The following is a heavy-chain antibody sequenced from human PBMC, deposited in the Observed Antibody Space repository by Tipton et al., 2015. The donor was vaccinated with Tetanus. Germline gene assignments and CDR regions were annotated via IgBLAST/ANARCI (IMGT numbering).Heavy chain of an antibody. V-gene: IGHV4-59*01. J-gene: IGHJ6*02. D-gene: IGHD6-19*01. CDR3: ARHSGWYNFYNGMDV. CDR1: GGSLSTYH. CDR2: TDYSGTT. Sequence: GLVKPSETLSLSCTVSGGSLSTYHWNWIRQLPGKGLEWIGYTDYSGTTKYNPSLKSRVAMSVDTSKNQFSLKLSSMTTADTAVYYCARHSGWYNFYNGMDVWGQGTTVTVSS.